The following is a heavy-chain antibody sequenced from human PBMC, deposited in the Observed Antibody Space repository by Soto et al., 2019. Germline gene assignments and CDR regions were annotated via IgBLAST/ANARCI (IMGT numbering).Heavy chain of an antibody. CDR2: INPNSGGT. V-gene: IGHV1-2*04. CDR3: ARGGRSSSDCSSTSCYYWFDP. J-gene: IGHJ5*02. D-gene: IGHD2-2*01. CDR1: GYTFTGYY. Sequence: QVQLVQSGAEVTKPGASVKVSCKASGYTFTGYYMHWVRQAPGQGLEWMGWINPNSGGTNYAQKFQGWVTMTRDTSISTAYMELSRLRSDDTAVYYCARGGRSSSDCSSTSCYYWFDPWGQGTLVTVSS.